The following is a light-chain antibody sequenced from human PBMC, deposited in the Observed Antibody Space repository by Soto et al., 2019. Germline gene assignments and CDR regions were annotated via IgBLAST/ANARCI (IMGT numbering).Light chain of an antibody. Sequence: QSALTQPPSASGSPGQSVTISCTGTKNDIGVYDFVSWYQHHPGKAPRLIIYEVVQRPSGVPDRFSGSKSGNTASLTVSGLQAAYEADYFCKSYAGSNTYDFGSGINVTVL. V-gene: IGLV2-8*01. J-gene: IGLJ1*01. CDR3: KSYAGSNTYD. CDR2: EVV. CDR1: KNDIGVYDF.